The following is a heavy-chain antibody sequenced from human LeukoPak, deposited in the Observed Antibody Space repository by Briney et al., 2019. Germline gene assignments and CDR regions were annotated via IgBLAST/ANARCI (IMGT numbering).Heavy chain of an antibody. D-gene: IGHD6-13*01. J-gene: IGHJ4*02. V-gene: IGHV4-39*07. CDR2: IYYSGST. CDR3: ARALDSSSRGGYFDY. Sequence: SETLSLTCTVSGGSISSSSYYWGWIRQPPGKGLEWIGSIYYSGSTYYNPSLKSRVTISVDTSKNQFSLKLSSVTAADTAVYYCARALDSSSRGGYFDYWGQGTLVTVSS. CDR1: GGSISSSSYY.